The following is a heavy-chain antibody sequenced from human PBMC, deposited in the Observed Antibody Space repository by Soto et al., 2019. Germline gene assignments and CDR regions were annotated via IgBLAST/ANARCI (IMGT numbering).Heavy chain of an antibody. CDR3: AKDRWNYDYFDF. V-gene: IGHV3-23*01. D-gene: IGHD1-7*01. J-gene: IGHJ4*02. CDR2: IGGSGEST. CDR1: GFTFSSCA. Sequence: GGSLRLSCAASGFTFSSCAMNWVRQAPGEGLEWVSTIGGSGESTYYADSVKGRFTISRDNSKSTLYLQMNSLRAEDTAVYYCAKDRWNYDYFDFWGQGTLVTVSS.